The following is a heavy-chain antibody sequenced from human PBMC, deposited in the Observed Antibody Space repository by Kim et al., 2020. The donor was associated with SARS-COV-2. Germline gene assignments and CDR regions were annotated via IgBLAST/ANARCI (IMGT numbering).Heavy chain of an antibody. CDR3: AKVKYSDASGYLGF. V-gene: IGHV3-23*01. Sequence: GASLKSRFTISRDNSKNPLHLQMNCLRAEDTAVYYCAKVKYSDASGYLGFWGQGTLVAVSS. D-gene: IGHD3-22*01. J-gene: IGHJ4*02.